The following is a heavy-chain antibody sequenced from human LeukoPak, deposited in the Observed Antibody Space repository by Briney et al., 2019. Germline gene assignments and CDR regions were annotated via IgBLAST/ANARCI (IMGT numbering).Heavy chain of an antibody. CDR2: IYWNEDK. J-gene: IGHJ4*02. V-gene: IGHV2-5*01. Sequence: KGSGPTLVNPTQTLTLTCTFSGFSLSTSGASVGWIRQPPGKALEWLALIYWNEDKPYSPSLKTRLTVTKDTSKNQVVLTMTNMDPVDTATYYCAHSQGCTNGDCLWGFDYWGQGILVTVSS. D-gene: IGHD2-8*01. CDR1: GFSLSTSGAS. CDR3: AHSQGCTNGDCLWGFDY.